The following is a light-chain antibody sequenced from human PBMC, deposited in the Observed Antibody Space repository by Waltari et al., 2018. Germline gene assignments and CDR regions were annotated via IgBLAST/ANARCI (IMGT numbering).Light chain of an antibody. J-gene: IGLJ2*01. CDR3: QTWDTGFVV. CDR1: SGPNNNA. Sequence: QLVLTQSPSASASLGASVKLARTLSSGPNNNALPLHQQQPEKGPRYLMKVNNDGSHSKGDGIPDRFSGSSSGAERYLTIASLQSEDEADYYCQTWDTGFVVFGGGTKLTVL. V-gene: IGLV4-69*01. CDR2: VNNDGSH.